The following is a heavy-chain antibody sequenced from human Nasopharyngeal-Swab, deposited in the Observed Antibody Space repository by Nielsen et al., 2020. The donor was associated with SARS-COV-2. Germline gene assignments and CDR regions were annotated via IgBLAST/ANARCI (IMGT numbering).Heavy chain of an antibody. V-gene: IGHV3-23*01. Sequence: GESLKISCAASGFTFKNYAMSWVRQAPGKGLEWVSTINNRGDDTHYVDSVKGRFTVSRDNSKNTLNLHMNSLRGEDTAIYYCVRDLTYDEVSWGQGTLVTVSS. CDR3: VRDLTYDEVS. CDR2: INNRGDDT. CDR1: GFTFKNYA. D-gene: IGHD5-12*01. J-gene: IGHJ5*02.